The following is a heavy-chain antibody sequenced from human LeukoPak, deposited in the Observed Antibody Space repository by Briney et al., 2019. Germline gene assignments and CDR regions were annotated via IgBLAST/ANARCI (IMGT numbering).Heavy chain of an antibody. CDR1: GYIFNHYY. Sequence: GASVKVSCKASGYIFNHYYMHWVRQAPGQGLEWMGWINPNSGGTNYAQNFQGRVTMTRDTSISTDYMELTSLRSDDTAVYYCARRGVPATAYSFDYWGQGTLVAVSS. J-gene: IGHJ4*02. CDR3: ARRGVPATAYSFDY. CDR2: INPNSGGT. V-gene: IGHV1-2*02. D-gene: IGHD2-2*01.